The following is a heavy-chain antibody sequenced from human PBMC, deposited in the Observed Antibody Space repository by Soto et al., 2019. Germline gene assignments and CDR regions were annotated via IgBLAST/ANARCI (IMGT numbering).Heavy chain of an antibody. D-gene: IGHD1-26*01. CDR2: VDGSGST. J-gene: IGHJ4*02. V-gene: IGHV3-48*02. Sequence: PGGSLRLSCAASGFTFSDYVMNWVRQAPGKGLEWVSYVDGSGSTTYTDSVKGRLTISRDNAKSSLYLQMNSLRDEDTAVYYCVRGGTGADQIFFVWGQGTLVTVSS. CDR3: VRGGTGADQIFFV. CDR1: GFTFSDYV.